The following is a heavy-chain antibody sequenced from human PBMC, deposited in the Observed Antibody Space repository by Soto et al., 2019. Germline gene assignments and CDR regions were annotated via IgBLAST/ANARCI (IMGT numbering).Heavy chain of an antibody. Sequence: QVPLVQSGAEVKKPGSSVKVSCKASGGTFSKYSITWIRQAPGQGLEWMGRIIPFLGVTNYAQKFKGRVTITADKSTSTAYMELNNLRSEDTAVYFCASGSAPAVDYWGQGTLITVSS. D-gene: IGHD3-10*01. CDR3: ASGSAPAVDY. J-gene: IGHJ4*02. CDR1: GGTFSKYS. V-gene: IGHV1-69*02. CDR2: IIPFLGVT.